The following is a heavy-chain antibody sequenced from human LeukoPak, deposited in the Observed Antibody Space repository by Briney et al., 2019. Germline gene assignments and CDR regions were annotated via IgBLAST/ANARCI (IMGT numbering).Heavy chain of an antibody. CDR2: ISAYNGNT. D-gene: IGHD2-15*01. V-gene: IGHV1-18*01. CDR1: GYTFTSYG. CDR3: ATVGSAHYCSGGSCYSDSYFDY. J-gene: IGHJ4*02. Sequence: ASVKVSCKASGYTFTSYGISWVRQAPGQGLEWMGWISAYNGNTIYAQKFQGRVTMTEDTSTDTAYMELSSLRSEDTAVYYCATVGSAHYCSGGSCYSDSYFDYWGQGTLVTVSS.